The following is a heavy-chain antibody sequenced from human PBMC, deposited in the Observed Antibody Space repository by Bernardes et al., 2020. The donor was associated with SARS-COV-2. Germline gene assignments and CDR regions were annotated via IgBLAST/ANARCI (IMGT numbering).Heavy chain of an antibody. CDR3: AKDVRGYNRPIDS. V-gene: IGHV3-23*01. J-gene: IGHJ4*02. D-gene: IGHD5-12*01. CDR2: ISGSGDVK. CDR1: GFTFRDYA. Sequence: GWSLRLSCVASGFTFRDYAMNWVRQAPGKGLEWVSGISGSGDVKDNAESVKGRFTISRDNSKNTLYLQMYSLRVEDTAIYYCAKDVRGYNRPIDSWGQGTLVTVS.